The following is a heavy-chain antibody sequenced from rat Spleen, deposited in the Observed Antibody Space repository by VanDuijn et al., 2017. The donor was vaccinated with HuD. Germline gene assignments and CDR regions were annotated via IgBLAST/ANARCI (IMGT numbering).Heavy chain of an antibody. CDR2: IWGNGNA. Sequence: QVQLKESGPGLVKPSLTLSLTCTVSGFSLSNYGVFWVRQPPGKGLEWMGVIWGNGNANYNSVLKSRLSISRDTSKSQVFLKMNNLQTEDTAMYFCARSDYASPYYCDYWGQGVMVTVSS. D-gene: IGHD1-12*01. CDR3: ARSDYASPYYCDY. V-gene: IGHV2S61*01. J-gene: IGHJ2*01. CDR1: GFSLSNYG.